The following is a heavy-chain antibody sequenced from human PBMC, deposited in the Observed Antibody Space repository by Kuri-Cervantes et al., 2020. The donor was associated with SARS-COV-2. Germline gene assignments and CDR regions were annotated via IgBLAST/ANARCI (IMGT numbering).Heavy chain of an antibody. CDR2: INHSGST. CDR3: ARGRSFVGN. Sequence: SETLSLTCAVYGGSFSAYYWSWIRQPPGKGLEWIGEINHSGSTNYNPSLKSRVTISVDTSKHLLSPKLSSVTAADTAVYYCARGRSFVGNWGQGTLVTVSS. J-gene: IGHJ4*02. CDR1: GGSFSAYY. D-gene: IGHD3-16*01. V-gene: IGHV4-34*01.